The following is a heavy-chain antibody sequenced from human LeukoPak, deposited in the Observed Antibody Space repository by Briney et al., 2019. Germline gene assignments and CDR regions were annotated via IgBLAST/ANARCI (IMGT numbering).Heavy chain of an antibody. V-gene: IGHV4-59*01. CDR2: IYYSEST. CDR1: GGSISSYY. D-gene: IGHD1-26*01. CDR3: ARFKEWELLLDY. J-gene: IGHJ4*02. Sequence: SETLSLTCTVSGGSISSYYWSWIRQPPGKGLEWIGYIYYSESTNYNPSLKSRVTISVGTSKNQFSLKLSSVTAADTAVYYYARFKEWELLLDYWGQGTLVTVSS.